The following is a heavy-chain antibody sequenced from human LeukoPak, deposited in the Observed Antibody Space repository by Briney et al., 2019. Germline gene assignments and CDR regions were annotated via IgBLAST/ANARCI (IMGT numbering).Heavy chain of an antibody. Sequence: ASVKVSCKASGYTFTTYYMHWVRQAPGQGLEWMGIINPGGGSTSHAQKFRGRVTMTRDTSTSTVYMELSSLRSEDTAVYYCARDLYGSGVWGYMDVWGKGTTVTVSS. CDR2: INPGGGST. V-gene: IGHV1-46*01. D-gene: IGHD3-10*01. CDR3: ARDLYGSGVWGYMDV. CDR1: GYTFTTYY. J-gene: IGHJ6*03.